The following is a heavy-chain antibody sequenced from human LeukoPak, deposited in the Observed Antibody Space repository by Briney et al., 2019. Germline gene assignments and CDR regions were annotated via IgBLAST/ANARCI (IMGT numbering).Heavy chain of an antibody. CDR2: ISSSSDTI. J-gene: IGHJ4*02. Sequence: GGSLRLSCAASGFTFSSYSMNWVRQAPGKGLEWVSYISSSSDTIYNADSVKGRFTISRDNAKSSLFLQMNSLRAEDTAVYYCARDGGATMVRGVATYDSWGQGTLVTVSS. V-gene: IGHV3-48*04. D-gene: IGHD3-10*01. CDR3: ARDGGATMVRGVATYDS. CDR1: GFTFSSYS.